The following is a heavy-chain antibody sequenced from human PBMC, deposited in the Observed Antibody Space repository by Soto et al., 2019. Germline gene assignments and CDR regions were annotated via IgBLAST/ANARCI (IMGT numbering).Heavy chain of an antibody. J-gene: IGHJ6*02. D-gene: IGHD6-6*01. V-gene: IGHV1-69*01. Sequence: QVQLVQSGAEVKKPGSSVKVSCKASGGTFSSYAISWVRQAPGQGLEWMGGIIPIFGTANYAQKFQGRVTITADESTNTAYMELSSLRSEDTAVYYCARGSKAARRQSPSFHYGMDVWGQGTTVTVSS. CDR2: IIPIFGTA. CDR3: ARGSKAARRQSPSFHYGMDV. CDR1: GGTFSSYA.